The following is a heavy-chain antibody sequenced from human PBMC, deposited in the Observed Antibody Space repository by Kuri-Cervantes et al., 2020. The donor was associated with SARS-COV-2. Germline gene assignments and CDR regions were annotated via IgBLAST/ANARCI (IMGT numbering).Heavy chain of an antibody. CDR2: INPDGSYT. CDR1: GFTFSGHW. Sequence: GGSLRLSCAASGFTFSGHWIHWVRQAPGKGLVWVSRINPDGSYTNNADSVKGRFTLSRDNAKNSLYLQMNSLGAEDTAVYYCARDLEVAGYNWFDPWGQGTLVTVSS. D-gene: IGHD2-15*01. V-gene: IGHV3-74*01. CDR3: ARDLEVAGYNWFDP. J-gene: IGHJ5*02.